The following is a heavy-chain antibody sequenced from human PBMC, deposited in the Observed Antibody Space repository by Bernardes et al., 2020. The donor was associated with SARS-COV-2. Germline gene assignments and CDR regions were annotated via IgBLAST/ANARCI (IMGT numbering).Heavy chain of an antibody. CDR3: ARVIAVAGTGGWYFNHYGMDV. Sequence: GGSLRLSCADSAFTFNTYWMTWVRQTPGKGLEWVANIRHDGGEKYYVDSVKGRFTISRDNAKKSLFLQMDSLRAEDTAVYYCARVIAVAGTGGWYFNHYGMDVWGQGTTVTVSS. J-gene: IGHJ6*02. D-gene: IGHD6-19*01. CDR2: IRHDGGEK. CDR1: AFTFNTYW. V-gene: IGHV3-7*03.